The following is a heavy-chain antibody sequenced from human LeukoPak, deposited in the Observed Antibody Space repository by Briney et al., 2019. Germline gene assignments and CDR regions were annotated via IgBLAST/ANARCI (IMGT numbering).Heavy chain of an antibody. CDR2: INPNSGGT. CDR3: ARDPSIAALYNWFDP. Sequence: ASVKVSCKTSGYTFTDYYMNWVRHAPGQGHEWMGWINPNSGGTNYTQTFQGRVTMTRDTSISTVYMELSRLRSDDTAVYYCARDPSIAALYNWFDPWGQGTLVTVSS. V-gene: IGHV1-2*02. J-gene: IGHJ5*02. CDR1: GYTFTDYY.